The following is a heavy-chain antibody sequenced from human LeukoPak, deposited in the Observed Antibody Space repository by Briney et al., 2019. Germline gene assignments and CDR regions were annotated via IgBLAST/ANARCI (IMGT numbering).Heavy chain of an antibody. J-gene: IGHJ4*02. CDR1: GFTFSSYA. Sequence: GRSLTLSCAASGFTFSSYAMHWVRQAPGKGLEWVAVISYDGSNKYYADSVKARFTISRDNSKNTLYLQMNSMRAEETGVYYCERGWWLQLSLGLDYWGQGTLVPVSS. CDR3: ERGWWLQLSLGLDY. D-gene: IGHD5-24*01. V-gene: IGHV3-30-3*01. CDR2: ISYDGSNK.